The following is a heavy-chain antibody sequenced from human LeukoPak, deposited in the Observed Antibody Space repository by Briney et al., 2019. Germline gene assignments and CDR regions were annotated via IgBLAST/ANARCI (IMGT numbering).Heavy chain of an antibody. J-gene: IGHJ4*02. CDR1: GYTLTELS. Sequence: ASVKVSCKVSGYTLTELSMHWVRQAPAKGLEWMGGFDPEDGETIYAQKFQGRVTMTEDTSTDTAYMELSSLRSEDTAVYYCATGPLPKDIVVVVAATRLDYWGQGTLVTVSS. V-gene: IGHV1-24*01. CDR3: ATGPLPKDIVVVVAATRLDY. CDR2: FDPEDGET. D-gene: IGHD2-15*01.